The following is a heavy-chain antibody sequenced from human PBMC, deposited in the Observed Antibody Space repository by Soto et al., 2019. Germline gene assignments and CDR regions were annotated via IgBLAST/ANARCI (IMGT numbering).Heavy chain of an antibody. CDR3: AKDRNYPRDQFHY. CDR2: ISANGQGI. D-gene: IGHD1-7*01. V-gene: IGHV3-23*01. J-gene: IGHJ4*02. CDR1: GFTFSTYA. Sequence: GGSLRLSCAASGFTFSTYALSWVRQAPGKGLEWVSAISANGQGIYYADSVRGRFTISRDNSKNTIFLHMDSLRAEDTAVYYCAKDRNYPRDQFHYWGQGNLVTVSS.